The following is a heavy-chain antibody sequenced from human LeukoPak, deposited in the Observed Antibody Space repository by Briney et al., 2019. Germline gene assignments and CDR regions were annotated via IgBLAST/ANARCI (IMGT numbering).Heavy chain of an antibody. Sequence: SETLSLTCAVSGGSFSGYYWTWIRQSPGKGLEWIGEISSGGNTNENPSPSLKSRVTISVDTSKNQFSLKLSSVTAADTAVYYCARRVAARYYGSGSYWYYFDYWGQGTLVTVSS. CDR3: ARRVAARYYGSGSYWYYFDY. D-gene: IGHD3-10*01. CDR1: GGSFSGYY. J-gene: IGHJ4*02. CDR2: ISSGGNT. V-gene: IGHV4-34*01.